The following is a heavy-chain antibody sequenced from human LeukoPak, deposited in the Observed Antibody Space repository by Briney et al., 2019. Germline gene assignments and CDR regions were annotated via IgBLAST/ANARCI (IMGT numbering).Heavy chain of an antibody. CDR1: GFTFTGYH. Sequence: ASVKVSCKASGFTFTGYHFHWMRQAPGQGLEWMGSIDANSGGTEYAQKFQGRVTMTRDTSLSTAYMEVTSLTSDDTAVYYCARDLFWTGYYYFDFWGQGTLVTVSS. CDR2: IDANSGGT. J-gene: IGHJ4*02. D-gene: IGHD3/OR15-3a*01. CDR3: ARDLFWTGYYYFDF. V-gene: IGHV1-2*02.